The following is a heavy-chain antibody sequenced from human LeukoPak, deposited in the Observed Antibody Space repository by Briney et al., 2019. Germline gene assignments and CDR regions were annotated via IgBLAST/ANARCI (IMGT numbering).Heavy chain of an antibody. CDR2: IHYTGNT. CDR3: AKQFGSRRSCAYDL. V-gene: IGHV4-59*08. Sequence: SETLSLTCSVSGGSITNYYWTWIRQSPGKGLEWLGYIHYTGNTNYNPSLKSRITISVDTSKNQFSLKLRSVTAADTAVYYCAKQFGSRRSCAYDLWGQGAMVIVSS. D-gene: IGHD1-1*01. CDR1: GGSITNYY. J-gene: IGHJ3*01.